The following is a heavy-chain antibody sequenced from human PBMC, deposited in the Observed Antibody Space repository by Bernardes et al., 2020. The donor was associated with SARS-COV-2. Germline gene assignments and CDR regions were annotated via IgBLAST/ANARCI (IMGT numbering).Heavy chain of an antibody. CDR1: GYTFTSYV. V-gene: IGHV1-18*01. Sequence: ASVKVSCKASGYTFTSYVIIWVRQAPGQGLEWMGWISAYNGNTNYAQKLQGRVTMTTDTSTSTAYMELRSLRSDDTAVYYCARGIVVVPAAYYYYYGMDVWGQGTTVTVSS. J-gene: IGHJ6*02. CDR3: ARGIVVVPAAYYYYYGMDV. CDR2: ISAYNGNT. D-gene: IGHD2-2*01.